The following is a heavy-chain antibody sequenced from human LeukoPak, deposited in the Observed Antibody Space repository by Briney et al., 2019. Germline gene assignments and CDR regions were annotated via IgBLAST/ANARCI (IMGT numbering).Heavy chain of an antibody. D-gene: IGHD3-22*01. CDR1: GFAVSSNY. CDR2: IYSSGGT. CDR3: ARDSISSGSMDL. V-gene: IGHV3-53*01. J-gene: IGHJ4*02. Sequence: SGGSLRLSCAASGFAVSSNYMSWVRQAPGKGLEWVSVIYSSGGTYYADSVRGRFTISRDNSKNTLYLQMNSLRIGDMALYYCARDSISSGSMDLWGQGTLVTVS.